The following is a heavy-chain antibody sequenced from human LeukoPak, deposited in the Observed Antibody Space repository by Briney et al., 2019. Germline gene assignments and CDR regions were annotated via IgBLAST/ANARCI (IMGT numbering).Heavy chain of an antibody. D-gene: IGHD2-15*01. CDR3: ARVSDNNWFDP. Sequence: SETLSLTCTVSGGSISSYYWSWIRQPPGKGLEWIGYIYYSGSTNYNPSLKSRVTISVDTSKNQFSLKLSSVTAAETAVYYCARVSDNNWFDPWSQGTLVSVSS. J-gene: IGHJ5*02. V-gene: IGHV4-59*01. CDR2: IYYSGST. CDR1: GGSISSYY.